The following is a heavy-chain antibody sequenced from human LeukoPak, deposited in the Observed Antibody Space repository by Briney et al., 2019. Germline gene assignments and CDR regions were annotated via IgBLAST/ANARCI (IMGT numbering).Heavy chain of an antibody. J-gene: IGHJ3*02. V-gene: IGHV1-2*02. CDR2: INPNSGGT. Sequence: RASVKVSCKASGYTFTGYYMHWVRQAPGQGLEWMGWINPNSGGTNYAQKFQGRVTMTRDTSISTAYMELSRLRSDDTAVYYCARTPRGYGDYVAFDIWGQGTMVTVSS. CDR3: ARTPRGYGDYVAFDI. D-gene: IGHD4-17*01. CDR1: GYTFTGYY.